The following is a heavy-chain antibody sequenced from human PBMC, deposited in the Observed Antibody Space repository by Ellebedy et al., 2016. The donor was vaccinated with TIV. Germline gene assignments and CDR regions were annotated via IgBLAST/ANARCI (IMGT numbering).Heavy chain of an antibody. V-gene: IGHV3-74*03. D-gene: IGHD5-24*01. CDR2: INYDGSSR. J-gene: IGHJ4*02. CDR1: GLTFSYYG. Sequence: GESLKISXAASGLTFSYYGMHWVRQAPGKGLVWVSRINYDGSSRTYADSVQGRFTVSRDNAKKTLYLQMNSLRSEDTGVYYCTRELAMANAYFDYWGPGTLVAVSS. CDR3: TRELAMANAYFDY.